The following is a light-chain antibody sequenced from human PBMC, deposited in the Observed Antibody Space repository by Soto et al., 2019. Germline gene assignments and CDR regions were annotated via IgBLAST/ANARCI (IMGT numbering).Light chain of an antibody. V-gene: IGKV1-39*01. Sequence: DIPMKKSPSSLSASVGDRVTITCRASQSISNYLNWYQQKPGKVPKLLIYAASSLQSGVPSRFSGSGSGTDFTLTISSLQPEDFATYYCQQSYITPLTFGGGAKVDIK. CDR1: QSISNY. CDR3: QQSYITPLT. CDR2: AAS. J-gene: IGKJ4*01.